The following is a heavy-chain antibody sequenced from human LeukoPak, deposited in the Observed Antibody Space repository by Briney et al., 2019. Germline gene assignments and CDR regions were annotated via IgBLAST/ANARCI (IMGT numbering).Heavy chain of an antibody. J-gene: IGHJ5*02. D-gene: IGHD2-2*01. CDR3: ARATWSSTSS. CDR1: GFTFTSYA. Sequence: GGSLRLSCAASGFTFTSYAMSWVRQAPGKGLEWVSTISGSDDSTYYADSVKGRFTISRDNSKNTLFLQMNSLRAEDTAVYYCARATWSSTSSWGQGTLVTVSS. CDR2: ISGSDDST. V-gene: IGHV3-23*01.